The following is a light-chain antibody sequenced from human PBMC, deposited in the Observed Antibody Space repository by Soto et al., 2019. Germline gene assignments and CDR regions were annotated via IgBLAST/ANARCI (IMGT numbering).Light chain of an antibody. Sequence: QSVLTQPASVSGSPGQSITISCTGTNSDVGSYNYVSWYQQHPGKAPKLMIYDVSNRPSGVSNRFSGSKSGNTASLTISGLQADDEADFYCSSYTSNNTPVFGTGTQLTVL. CDR3: SSYTSNNTPV. CDR1: NSDVGSYNY. CDR2: DVS. J-gene: IGLJ7*01. V-gene: IGLV2-14*01.